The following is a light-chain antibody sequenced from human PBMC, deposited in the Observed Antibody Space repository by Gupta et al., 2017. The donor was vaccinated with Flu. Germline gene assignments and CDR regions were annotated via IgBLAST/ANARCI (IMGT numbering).Light chain of an antibody. CDR3: QQAVNFPYS. CDR1: QGIGNW. CDR2: AAS. J-gene: IGKJ2*01. Sequence: PSSVSASVGDRVTITCRASQGIGNWLAWYQQRPGKAPKLLIYAASRLQGGVPSRFSGSGSGTEFTLTINSLQAEDFATYYCQQAVNFPYSFGPGTTLEVK. V-gene: IGKV1-12*01.